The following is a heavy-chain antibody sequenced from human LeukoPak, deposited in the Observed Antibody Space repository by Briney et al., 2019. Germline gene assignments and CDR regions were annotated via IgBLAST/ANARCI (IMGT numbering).Heavy chain of an antibody. Sequence: SETLSLTCAVYGGSFSGYYRSWIRQPPGKGLEWIGEINHSGSTNYNPSLKSRVTISVDTSKNQFSLKLSSVTAADTAVYYCARQSSGYVDYWGQGTLVTVSS. V-gene: IGHV4-34*01. CDR1: GGSFSGYY. J-gene: IGHJ4*02. CDR2: INHSGST. CDR3: ARQSSGYVDY. D-gene: IGHD6-13*01.